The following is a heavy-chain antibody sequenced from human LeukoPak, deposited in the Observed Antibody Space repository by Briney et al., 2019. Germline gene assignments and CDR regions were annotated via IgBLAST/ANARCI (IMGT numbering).Heavy chain of an antibody. CDR1: GFTVSSNY. J-gene: IGHJ3*02. CDR2: LYSGGST. Sequence: GGSLRLSCAASGFTVSSNYMGWVRQAPGKGLERVSVLYSGGSTYYPDSVKGRFTISRDNSQNTLNLQMDSLRPEDTAVYYCARLSDSSIYGAFDIWGHGTMVTVSS. CDR3: ARLSDSSIYGAFDI. D-gene: IGHD3-22*01. V-gene: IGHV3-66*02.